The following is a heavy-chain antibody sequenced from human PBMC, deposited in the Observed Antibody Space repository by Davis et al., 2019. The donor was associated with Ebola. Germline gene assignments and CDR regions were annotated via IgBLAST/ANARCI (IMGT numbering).Heavy chain of an antibody. J-gene: IGHJ4*02. D-gene: IGHD6-25*01. Sequence: PGGSLRLSCAASGFTFDDYAMHWVRQAPGKGLEWVSLISGHGDKTDYADSVKGRFTISRDNSKNSLYLQMNSLRSEDTAFYYCVKARRSSGWVYYFDHWGQGALVTVSS. CDR3: VKARRSSGWVYYFDH. CDR2: ISGHGDKT. CDR1: GFTFDDYA. V-gene: IGHV3-43*02.